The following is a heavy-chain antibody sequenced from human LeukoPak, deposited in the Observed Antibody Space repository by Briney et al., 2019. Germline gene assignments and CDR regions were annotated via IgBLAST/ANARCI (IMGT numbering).Heavy chain of an antibody. CDR1: GGSISSYY. CDR2: IYYSGST. CDR3: ARGAYYYDSSGYYYGRYFDL. Sequence: SETLSLTCTVSGGSISSYYWSWIRQPPGKGLEWIGYIYYSGSTNYNPSLKSRVTISVDTSKNQFSLKLSSVAAADTAVYYCARGAYYYDSSGYYYGRYFDLWGRGTLVTVSS. J-gene: IGHJ2*01. V-gene: IGHV4-59*01. D-gene: IGHD3-22*01.